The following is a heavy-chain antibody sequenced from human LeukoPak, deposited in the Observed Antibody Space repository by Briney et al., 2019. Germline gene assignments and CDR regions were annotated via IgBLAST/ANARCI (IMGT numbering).Heavy chain of an antibody. J-gene: IGHJ3*02. V-gene: IGHV1-2*02. Sequence: ASVKVSCKASGYTFTDYYMHWLRQAPGQWLEWMGWMHPNSGGTNYAQKFQGRVTMTRDTSISTAYMDLSSLRSDDTAVYYCARHTTIFGVAIIDIWGQGTMVTVSS. CDR2: MHPNSGGT. D-gene: IGHD3-3*01. CDR3: ARHTTIFGVAIIDI. CDR1: GYTFTDYY.